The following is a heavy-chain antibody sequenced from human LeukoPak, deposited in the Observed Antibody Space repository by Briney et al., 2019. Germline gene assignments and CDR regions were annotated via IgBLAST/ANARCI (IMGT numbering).Heavy chain of an antibody. Sequence: SETLSLTCTVTGGSISSYFWSWLRQPPGKGLEGIGYIYYSGSTNYNPSLKSRVTISVDTSKNQFSLKLSSVTAADTAVYYCASHYYDSSGYSDAFDIWGQGTMVTVSS. D-gene: IGHD3-22*01. CDR1: GGSISSYF. J-gene: IGHJ3*02. V-gene: IGHV4-59*01. CDR3: ASHYYDSSGYSDAFDI. CDR2: IYYSGST.